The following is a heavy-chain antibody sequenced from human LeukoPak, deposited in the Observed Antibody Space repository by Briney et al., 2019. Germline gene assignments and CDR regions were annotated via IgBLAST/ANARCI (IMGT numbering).Heavy chain of an antibody. CDR1: GFTFSTYG. V-gene: IGHV3-33*01. CDR3: TRDESQGFYYYYGMDV. J-gene: IGHJ6*02. Sequence: PGGSLRLSCVASGFTFSTYGMHWVRQAPGKGLECVAVIWYDGSNRYYADSVKGRFTISRDNPKNTMYLQMNSLRVEDTAVYYCTRDESQGFYYYYGMDVWGQGTTVTVSS. CDR2: IWYDGSNR.